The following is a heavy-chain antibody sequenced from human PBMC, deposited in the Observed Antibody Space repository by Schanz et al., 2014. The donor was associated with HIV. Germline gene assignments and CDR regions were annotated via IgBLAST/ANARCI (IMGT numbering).Heavy chain of an antibody. V-gene: IGHV3-74*02. CDR1: GFTFRRHG. CDR2: INSDGSST. Sequence: VQLVESGGGVVQPGASLRVSCAASGFTFRRHGMHWVRQAPGKGLVWVSRINSDGSSTTYADSVKGRFTISRDNSKNTLYLQMSSLRVEDTAVYYCANEEVPNDYWGQGTLVTVSS. CDR3: ANEEVPNDY. J-gene: IGHJ4*02.